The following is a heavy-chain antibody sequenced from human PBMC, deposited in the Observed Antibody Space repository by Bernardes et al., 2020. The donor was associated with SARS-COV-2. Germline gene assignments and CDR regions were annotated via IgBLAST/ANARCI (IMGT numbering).Heavy chain of an antibody. CDR1: GASIRSGGDY. CDR2: IYYSGNT. J-gene: IGHJ5*02. D-gene: IGHD5-18*01. V-gene: IGHV4-31*03. Sequence: PLSPTCTVSGASIRSGGDYWTWLRQRPGKGLEWIGYIYYSGNTHYNPSLKSRATISVDTSENQFSLKLNSVTAADTAVYYCARGTWIELWLGGNWFDPWGQGRLVTVSS. CDR3: ARGTWIELWLGGNWFDP.